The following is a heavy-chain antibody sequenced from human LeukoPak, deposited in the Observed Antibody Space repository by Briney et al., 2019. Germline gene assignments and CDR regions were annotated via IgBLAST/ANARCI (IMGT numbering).Heavy chain of an antibody. CDR2: ISGSSSSSDGGAI. CDR3: VRDLDLGGYSSFEY. Sequence: GGSLRLSCTASGFTFSTYSMSWVRQAPGRGLEWVSYISGSSSSSDGGAIQYADSVKGRFTISRDSAKNSLYLQMNTLRAEDTAVYYCVRDLDLGGYSSFEYWGQGTLVTVSS. D-gene: IGHD4-23*01. CDR1: GFTFSTYS. V-gene: IGHV3-48*04. J-gene: IGHJ4*02.